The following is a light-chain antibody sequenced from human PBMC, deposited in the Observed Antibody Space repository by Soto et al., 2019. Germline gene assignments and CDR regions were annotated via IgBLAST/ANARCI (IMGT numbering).Light chain of an antibody. CDR1: QSISRS. Sequence: EMSQSPATLSVYTEERATLSCRASQSISRSLAWYQQKPGQAPRLIIYDASNRATGIPARFSGSGSGTEFTLTISSLQSEDFAVYYCQQYKNWPLWTFGQGTKV. J-gene: IGKJ1*01. CDR2: DAS. CDR3: QQYKNWPLWT. V-gene: IGKV3D-15*01.